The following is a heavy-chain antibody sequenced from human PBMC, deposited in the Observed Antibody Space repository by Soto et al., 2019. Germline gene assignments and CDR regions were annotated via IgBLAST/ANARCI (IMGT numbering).Heavy chain of an antibody. CDR1: GFTFRGYA. CDR3: ARAYQKTIFGVVIPGGDYHGMDV. CDR2: ISYDGSKK. J-gene: IGHJ6*02. Sequence: PGGSLRLSCAASGFTFRGYAMYWVRQAPGKGLEWVAVISYDGSKKYYADSVKGRFTISRDNTKNTLYLQTNSLRAEETAVYYCARAYQKTIFGVVIPGGDYHGMDVWGQGTTVTVSS. D-gene: IGHD3-3*01. V-gene: IGHV3-30-3*01.